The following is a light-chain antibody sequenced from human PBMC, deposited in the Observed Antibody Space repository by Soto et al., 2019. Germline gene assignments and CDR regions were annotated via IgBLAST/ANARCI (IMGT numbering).Light chain of an antibody. CDR3: KQSYSTPLT. CDR1: QSISSY. J-gene: IGKJ4*01. Sequence: DIQMSQSHSSLSASVGERVTISCRASQSISSYLNWYQQKPGKAPKLLIYAASSLQSGVPSRFSGSGSGTDFTLTISSLQPEEFATYYCKQSYSTPLTVGRGTKVDNK. V-gene: IGKV1-39*01. CDR2: AAS.